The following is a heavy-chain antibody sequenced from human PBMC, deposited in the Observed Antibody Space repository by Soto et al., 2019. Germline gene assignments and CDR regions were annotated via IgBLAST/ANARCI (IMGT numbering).Heavy chain of an antibody. CDR2: IKSQVDGGTR. V-gene: IGHV3-15*07. CDR3: VTDAYWGLRWR. J-gene: IGHJ3*01. D-gene: IGHD4-17*01. Sequence: EVQLVESGGGWVKPGGSLTLSCAASSFTFRDAWMNWVRQAPGKGLEWVGRIKSQVDGGTRDYTAPVKGSSTISRDDSNNTLSLQMTSLTIEDTAFYYCVTDAYWGLRWRWGQGTVVTVAS. CDR1: SFTFRDAW.